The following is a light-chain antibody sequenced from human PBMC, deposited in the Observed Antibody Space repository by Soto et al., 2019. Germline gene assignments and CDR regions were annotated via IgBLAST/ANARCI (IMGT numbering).Light chain of an antibody. V-gene: IGKV3-11*02. CDR2: DAS. CDR1: QSVGSY. J-gene: IGKJ4*01. Sequence: EIVVTQSPATLSLSPGERATLSCSTSQSVGSYLAWYQKKPGKAPRLLIYDASNRATGIPARFSGSGSGRDFTLTISSLEPEDFAVYYCQQRRTWPPLSFGGGTQVEIK. CDR3: QQRRTWPPLS.